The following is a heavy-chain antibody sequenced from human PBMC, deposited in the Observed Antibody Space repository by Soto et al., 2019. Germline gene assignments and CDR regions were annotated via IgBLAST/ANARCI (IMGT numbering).Heavy chain of an antibody. CDR3: ARRALDPSGNYYPYNWLDS. J-gene: IGHJ5*01. D-gene: IGHD3-22*01. Sequence: GESLKISCQGSGYIFTKHWIAWVRQKPGKGREGGGIIDPVDSDDRYSPSFEGQVTISVDKSNTTAFLRSDKLKTSDTATYFCARRALDPSGNYYPYNWLDSWGQGTQVTVYS. CDR2: IDPVDSDD. V-gene: IGHV5-51*01. CDR1: GYIFTKHW.